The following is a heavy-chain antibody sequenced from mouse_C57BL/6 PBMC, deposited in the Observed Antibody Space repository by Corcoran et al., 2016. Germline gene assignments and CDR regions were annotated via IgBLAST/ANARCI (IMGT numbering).Heavy chain of an antibody. Sequence: QIQLVQSGPELKKPGETVKISCKASGYTFTTYGMSWVKQAPGKGLKWMGWINTYSGVPTYADDFKGRFAFSLETSASTAYLQINNLKNEDTATYFWARDGLYGNCDWFAYWGQGTLVTVSA. V-gene: IGHV9-3*01. CDR1: GYTFTTYG. J-gene: IGHJ3*01. D-gene: IGHD2-1*01. CDR2: INTYSGVP. CDR3: ARDGLYGNCDWFAY.